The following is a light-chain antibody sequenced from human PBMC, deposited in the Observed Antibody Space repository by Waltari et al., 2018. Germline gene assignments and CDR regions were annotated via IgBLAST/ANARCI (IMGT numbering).Light chain of an antibody. J-gene: IGKJ4*01. V-gene: IGKV4-1*01. CDR1: QTIFYGSNNKNY. Sequence: DIVMTQSPDSLAVSLGERATINCKSSQTIFYGSNNKNYFAWYQQKPRQPPRLLLYWASTRDSGVPDRFSGSGSGTDFTLTISSLQAEDVAVYYCQQYYDTPLSFGGGTKVEIK. CDR3: QQYYDTPLS. CDR2: WAS.